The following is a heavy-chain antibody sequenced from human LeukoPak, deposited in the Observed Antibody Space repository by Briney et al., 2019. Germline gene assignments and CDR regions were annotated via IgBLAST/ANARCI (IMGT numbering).Heavy chain of an antibody. J-gene: IGHJ4*02. V-gene: IGHV4-59*08. Sequence: PSETLSLTCTVSGGSISSYYWSWIRQPPGKGLEWIVYTYNSGSTNYSTSLKSRVTRSVDASKNQFYQKLSSVTAADTAVYYCARHGADCSGGSCYSLSDYWGQGTLVTVSS. CDR1: GGSISSYY. CDR3: ARHGADCSGGSCYSLSDY. D-gene: IGHD2-15*01. CDR2: TYNSGST.